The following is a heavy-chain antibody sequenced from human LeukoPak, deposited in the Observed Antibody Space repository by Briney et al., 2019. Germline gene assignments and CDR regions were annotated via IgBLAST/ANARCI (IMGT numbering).Heavy chain of an antibody. J-gene: IGHJ5*02. CDR1: GGSISSYY. V-gene: IGHV4-59*01. D-gene: IGHD2-2*01. Sequence: SETLSLTCTVSGGSISSYYWSWIRQPPGKGLEWIGYIYYSGSTNYNPSLKSRVTISVDTSMNQFSLKLSSVTAADTAVYYCARVSPIIVVVPAANIGFDPWGQGTLVTVSS. CDR3: ARVSPIIVVVPAANIGFDP. CDR2: IYYSGST.